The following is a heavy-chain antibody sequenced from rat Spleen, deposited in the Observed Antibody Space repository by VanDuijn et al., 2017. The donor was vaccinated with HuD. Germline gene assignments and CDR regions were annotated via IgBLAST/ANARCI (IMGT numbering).Heavy chain of an antibody. V-gene: IGHV5-31*01. Sequence: EVQLVESGGGLVQPGRSLKLSCVASGFIFNNYWLTWIRQAPGKGLEWVASILRTGENTYYSDSVKGRFTISRDNTKSTLYLRMNSLRSEDTAIYYCTREDYVLTDWGQGVMVTVSS. CDR3: TREDYVLTD. CDR1: GFIFNNYW. J-gene: IGHJ2*01. D-gene: IGHD1-12*01. CDR2: ILRTGENT.